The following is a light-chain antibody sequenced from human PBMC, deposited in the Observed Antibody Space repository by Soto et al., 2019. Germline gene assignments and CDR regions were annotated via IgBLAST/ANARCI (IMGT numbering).Light chain of an antibody. CDR3: EQYNNWPRT. V-gene: IGKV3-15*01. Sequence: ELVMTQSPATLSVSPGERATLSCRASQSVSSTLAWYQHKPGQAPRLLTYGASTRATGIPARFSGSGSGTDFTLTISSLQSEDFAAYYCEQYNNWPRTFGQGTKVEI. J-gene: IGKJ1*01. CDR1: QSVSST. CDR2: GAS.